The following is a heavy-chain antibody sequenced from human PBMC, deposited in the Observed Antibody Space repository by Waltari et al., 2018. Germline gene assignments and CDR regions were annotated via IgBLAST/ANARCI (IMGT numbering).Heavy chain of an antibody. D-gene: IGHD5-18*01. CDR3: ARGGYGRFYFDY. J-gene: IGHJ4*02. CDR1: GDSIRGFY. Sequence: QVQLQESGPGLVKPSETLSITCTVSGDSIRGFYWSWVRPSPGKGLEWIGFIYSGGTTYYNPSLKSRATISVDTSKNQFALEISSVTAADTAVYYCARGGYGRFYFDYWGQGTLVTVSS. CDR2: IYSGGTT. V-gene: IGHV4-59*01.